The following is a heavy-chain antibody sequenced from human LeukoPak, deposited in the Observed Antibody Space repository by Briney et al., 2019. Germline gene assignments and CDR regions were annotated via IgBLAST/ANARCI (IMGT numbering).Heavy chain of an antibody. CDR2: INGRGITI. Sequence: PGGSLRLSCAASGFTFSAYSMNWVRHTPGRGLEWVANINGRGITIHYADSFRGRFTISRDNAKNSLYLQMNSLRAEDTAVYYCARVMVAAAGTGFDYWGQGTLVTVSS. V-gene: IGHV3-48*04. D-gene: IGHD6-13*01. CDR3: ARVMVAAAGTGFDY. CDR1: GFTFSAYS. J-gene: IGHJ4*02.